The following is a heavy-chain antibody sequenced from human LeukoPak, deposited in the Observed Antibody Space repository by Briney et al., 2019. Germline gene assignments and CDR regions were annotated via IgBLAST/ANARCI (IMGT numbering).Heavy chain of an antibody. D-gene: IGHD3-22*01. CDR2: ISGSGGST. Sequence: GGSLRLSCAAFRFTFSSYAMSWVRQAPGKGLEWVSAISGSGGSTYYADSVKGRFTISRDNSKNTLYLQMNSLRAEDTAVYYCAKGRPTYYYDSSGYGFDYWGQGTLVTVSS. CDR1: RFTFSSYA. V-gene: IGHV3-23*01. J-gene: IGHJ4*02. CDR3: AKGRPTYYYDSSGYGFDY.